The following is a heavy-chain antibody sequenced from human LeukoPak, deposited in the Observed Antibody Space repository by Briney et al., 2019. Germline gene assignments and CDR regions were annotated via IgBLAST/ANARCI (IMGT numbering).Heavy chain of an antibody. D-gene: IGHD5-12*01. V-gene: IGHV4-30-4*01. CDR1: GDSVNSADYY. CDR2: IFYSGIT. J-gene: IGHJ4*02. Sequence: SETLSLTCIVSGDSVNSADYYWSWIRQPPGKGLEWIAYIFYSGITYYSPSLKSRVNISVDTSKNLFSLSLTSVTAADTAVYYCARATRHDVVAFDFWGQGTLVTVSS. CDR3: ARATRHDVVAFDF.